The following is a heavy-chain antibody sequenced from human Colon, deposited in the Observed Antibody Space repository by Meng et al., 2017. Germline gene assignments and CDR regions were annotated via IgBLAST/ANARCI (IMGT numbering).Heavy chain of an antibody. Sequence: QVQLQESGPGLVRPSETLSRICTVSGGSVSRSGYQWGWIRQPPGKELEWIGYASTNYNPSLKSRVTISLDTSRNQFSLSLSSVTAADTAVYYCARDHMGSLDYWGQGILVTVSS. CDR3: ARDHMGSLDY. J-gene: IGHJ4*02. CDR2: AST. D-gene: IGHD1-26*01. CDR1: GGSVSRSGYQ. V-gene: IGHV4-61*08.